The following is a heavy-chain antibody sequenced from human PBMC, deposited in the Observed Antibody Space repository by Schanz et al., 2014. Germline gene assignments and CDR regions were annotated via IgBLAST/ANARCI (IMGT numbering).Heavy chain of an antibody. D-gene: IGHD6-13*01. CDR3: ASSRAGYSSSWDFDY. V-gene: IGHV1-69*02. CDR1: GGTFSSFG. Sequence: QVQLVQSGAEVKKPGSSMKVSCKASGGTFSSFGINWVRQAPGQGLEWMGRIIPILGIANYAQKFQGRVTITADKSTFTAYMDVSSLRSEDTAVYYCASSRAGYSSSWDFDYWGQGTLVTVSS. J-gene: IGHJ4*02. CDR2: IIPILGIA.